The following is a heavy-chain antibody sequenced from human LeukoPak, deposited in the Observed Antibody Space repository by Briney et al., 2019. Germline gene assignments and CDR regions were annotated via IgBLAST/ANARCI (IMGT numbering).Heavy chain of an antibody. V-gene: IGHV4-59*08. CDR1: GGSISSYY. CDR3: ASGPQREWLSFDP. D-gene: IGHD3-3*01. J-gene: IGHJ5*02. CDR2: IYYSGST. Sequence: PSETLSLTCTVSGGSISSYYWSWIRQPPGKGLEWIGYIYYSGSTYYNPSPKSRVTISVDTSKNQFSLKLSSVTAADTAVYYCASGPQREWLSFDPWGQGTLVTVSS.